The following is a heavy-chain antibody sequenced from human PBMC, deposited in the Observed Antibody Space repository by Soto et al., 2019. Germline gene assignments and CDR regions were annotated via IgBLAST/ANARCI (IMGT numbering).Heavy chain of an antibody. D-gene: IGHD3-3*01. V-gene: IGHV5-51*01. CDR1: GYSFTSYW. J-gene: IGHJ6*02. CDR3: ARHAYDFWSGHPNPRYYYGMDV. Sequence: WESLKISCKGSGYSFTSYWIGWVRQMPGKGLEWMGIIYPGDSDTRYSPSFQGQVTISVDKSISTAYLQWSSLKATDTAMYYCARHAYDFWSGHPNPRYYYGMDVWGQGTTVTVSS. CDR2: IYPGDSDT.